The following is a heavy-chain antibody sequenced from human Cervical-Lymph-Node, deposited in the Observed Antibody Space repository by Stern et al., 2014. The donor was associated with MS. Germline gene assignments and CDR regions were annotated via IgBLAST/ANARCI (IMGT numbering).Heavy chain of an antibody. J-gene: IGHJ6*02. Sequence: QVQLVESGGGLVKPGGSLRLSCAASAFAFSDYYMSGIRQAPGKGMEWVSFVYMRGTTKHYADSVKGGFSISRDNARRSLCLQMNSLRAEDSAVYFCVAYTYGAYSYYAMDVWGQGATVTGSS. V-gene: IGHV3-11*01. D-gene: IGHD5-18*01. CDR3: VAYTYGAYSYYAMDV. CDR2: VYMRGTTK. CDR1: AFAFSDYY.